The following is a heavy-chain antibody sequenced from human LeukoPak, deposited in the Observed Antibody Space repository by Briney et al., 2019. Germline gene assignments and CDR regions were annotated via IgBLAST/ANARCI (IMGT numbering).Heavy chain of an antibody. J-gene: IGHJ4*02. V-gene: IGHV3-33*01. D-gene: IGHD2-8*02. CDR2: IWYHGSKK. Sequence: PGGSLRLSCAASGFTFSSYGMHWVRQAPGKGLEWVAVIWYHGSKKYYADSVKGRFTISRDNSKNTLYLQMDSLRAEDTAVYFCTRYNTGSVDYWGQGTLVTVSS. CDR3: TRYNTGSVDY. CDR1: GFTFSSYG.